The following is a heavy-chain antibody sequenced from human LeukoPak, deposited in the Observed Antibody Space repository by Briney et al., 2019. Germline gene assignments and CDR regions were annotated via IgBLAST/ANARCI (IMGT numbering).Heavy chain of an antibody. Sequence: SETLSLTCNVSGDSVTSRSYYWAWIRQSPGKGLEWIGSILYSGTRYYNPSLKSRVTISLDTSHNQFSLRLSSVTAADTAVYYCARPGLRYFDWLLARHPHWYFDLWGRGTLVTVSS. J-gene: IGHJ2*01. CDR1: GDSVTSRSYY. D-gene: IGHD3-9*01. CDR2: ILYSGTR. V-gene: IGHV4-39*07. CDR3: ARPGLRYFDWLLARHPHWYFDL.